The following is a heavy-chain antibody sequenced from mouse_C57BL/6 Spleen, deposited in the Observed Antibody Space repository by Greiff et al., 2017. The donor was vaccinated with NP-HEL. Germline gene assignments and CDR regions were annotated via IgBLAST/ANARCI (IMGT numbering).Heavy chain of an antibody. CDR2: IDPSDSYT. CDR3: ARRVGLPSYAMDY. Sequence: VQLQQPGAELVRPGTSVKLSCKASGYTFTSYWMHWVKQRPGQGLEWIGVIDPSDSYTNYNQKFKGKATLTVDTSSSTAYMQLSSLTSEDSAVYYCARRVGLPSYAMDYWGQGTSVTVSS. CDR1: GYTFTSYW. D-gene: IGHD3-1*01. J-gene: IGHJ4*01. V-gene: IGHV1-59*01.